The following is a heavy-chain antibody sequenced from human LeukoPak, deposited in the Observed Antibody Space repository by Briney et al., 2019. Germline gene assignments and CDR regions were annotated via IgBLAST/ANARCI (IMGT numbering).Heavy chain of an antibody. J-gene: IGHJ4*02. Sequence: GRSLRLSCAASGFTFDDYAMHWVRQAPGKGLEWVSGISWNSGSIGYADSVKGRFTISRDNAKNSLYLQMNSLRAEDTALYYCAIREPIGYWGQGSLVTVSP. CDR3: AIREPIGY. CDR1: GFTFDDYA. D-gene: IGHD6-13*01. CDR2: ISWNSGSI. V-gene: IGHV3-9*01.